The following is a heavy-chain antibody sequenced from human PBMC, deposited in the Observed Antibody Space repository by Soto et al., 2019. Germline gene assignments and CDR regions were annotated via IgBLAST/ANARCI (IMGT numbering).Heavy chain of an antibody. Sequence: SETLCLTCAVEGGYCSGYGGSWIRQPPGKGLEWIGEINHSGSTNYNPSLKSRVTISVDTSKNQFSLKLSSVTAADTAVYYCARGTVAATTLDYWGQGPLLTVSS. CDR3: ARGTVAATTLDY. D-gene: IGHD2-15*01. J-gene: IGHJ4*02. CDR1: GGYCSGYG. V-gene: IGHV4-34*01. CDR2: INHSGST.